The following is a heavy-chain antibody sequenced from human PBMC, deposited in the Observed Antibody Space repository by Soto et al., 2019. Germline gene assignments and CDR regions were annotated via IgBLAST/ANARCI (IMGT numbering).Heavy chain of an antibody. CDR3: TGATYMITFGGVIVRDLDY. CDR2: IRSKAYDGTT. D-gene: IGHD3-16*02. V-gene: IGHV3-49*03. CDR1: GFTFGDYA. Sequence: GGSLRLSCTASGFTFGDYAMSWFRQAPGKGLEWVGFIRSKAYDGTTEYAASVKGRFTISRDDSKSIAYLQMNSLKTEDTAVYYCTGATYMITFGGVIVRDLDYWGQGTLVTVSS. J-gene: IGHJ4*02.